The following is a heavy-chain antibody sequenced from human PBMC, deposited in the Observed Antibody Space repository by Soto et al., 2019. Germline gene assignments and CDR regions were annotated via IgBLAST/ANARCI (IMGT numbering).Heavy chain of an antibody. CDR1: GGSISGSSFY. J-gene: IGHJ4*02. Sequence: PSETLSLTCSVSGGSISGSSFYWGWIRQPPGKGLEWIGSVYYSGSTYYNPSLKSRVTISVDTSKNQFSLRLSSVTAADTAVYYCARSWAFDYWGLGTLVTVSS. CDR2: VYYSGST. D-gene: IGHD7-27*01. V-gene: IGHV4-39*01. CDR3: ARSWAFDY.